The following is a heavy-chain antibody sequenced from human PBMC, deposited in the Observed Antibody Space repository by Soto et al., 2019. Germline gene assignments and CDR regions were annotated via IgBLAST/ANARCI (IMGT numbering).Heavy chain of an antibody. D-gene: IGHD6-13*01. J-gene: IGHJ2*01. Sequence: QLQLQESGPGLVKPSETLSLTCTVSGGSISSSSYYWGWIRQPPGKGLEWIGSIYYSGSTYYNPSLKSRLTISVDTSKNQFSLKLSSVTAADTAVYYCARPGIDWYFDLWGRGTLVTVSS. CDR2: IYYSGST. CDR1: GGSISSSSYY. V-gene: IGHV4-39*01. CDR3: ARPGIDWYFDL.